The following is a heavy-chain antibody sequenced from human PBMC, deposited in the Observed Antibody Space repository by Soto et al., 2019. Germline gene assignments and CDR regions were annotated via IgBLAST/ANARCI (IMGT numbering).Heavy chain of an antibody. Sequence: SETLSLTCTVSVGSIRSSSYYWGWIRQPPGKGLEWIGSIYYSGSTYYNPSLKSRVTISVDTSKNQFSLKLSSVTAADTAVYYCARNEMNSSSWYYNYWGQGTLVTVSS. V-gene: IGHV4-39*01. CDR2: IYYSGST. CDR3: ARNEMNSSSWYYNY. D-gene: IGHD6-13*01. CDR1: VGSIRSSSYY. J-gene: IGHJ4*02.